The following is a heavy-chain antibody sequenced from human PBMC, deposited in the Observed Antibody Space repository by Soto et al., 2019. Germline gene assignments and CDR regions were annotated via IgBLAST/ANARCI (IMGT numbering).Heavy chain of an antibody. J-gene: IGHJ6*03. D-gene: IGHD6-19*01. CDR2: ISAYNGNT. Sequence: ASVKVSCKASGYTFTSYGISWVRQAPGQGLEWMGWISAYNGNTNYAQKLQGRVTMTTDTSTSTAYMELRSLRSDDTAVYYCARREYSSGWYGGYYYYYMDVWGKGTTVTVSS. V-gene: IGHV1-18*01. CDR3: ARREYSSGWYGGYYYYYMDV. CDR1: GYTFTSYG.